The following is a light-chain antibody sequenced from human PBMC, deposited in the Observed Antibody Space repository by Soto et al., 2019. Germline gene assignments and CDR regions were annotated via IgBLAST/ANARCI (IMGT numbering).Light chain of an antibody. CDR3: QQSYSTPYT. J-gene: IGKJ2*01. CDR2: AAS. V-gene: IGKV1-39*01. CDR1: QSISSH. Sequence: DIQMTQSPSSLSAFVGDRVTVTCRASQSISSHLNWYQQKPGKAPKLLIYAASSLQSGIPSRFSGRGSGTDFPLTISSLQPEDFATYYCQQSYSTPYTFGQGTKLEIK.